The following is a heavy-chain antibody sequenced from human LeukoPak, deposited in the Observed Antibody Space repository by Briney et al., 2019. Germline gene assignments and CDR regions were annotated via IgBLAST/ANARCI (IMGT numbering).Heavy chain of an antibody. CDR2: ISSSGSTI. CDR1: GFTFSSYE. D-gene: IGHD3-10*01. J-gene: IGHJ4*02. Sequence: GGSLRLSCAASGFTFSSYEMNWVRQAPGKGLEWVSYISSSGSTIYYADSVKGRFTISKDNAKNSLYLQMNSLRAEDTAVYYCARAARNYYGSGSYTPHFDYWGQGTLVTVSS. V-gene: IGHV3-48*03. CDR3: ARAARNYYGSGSYTPHFDY.